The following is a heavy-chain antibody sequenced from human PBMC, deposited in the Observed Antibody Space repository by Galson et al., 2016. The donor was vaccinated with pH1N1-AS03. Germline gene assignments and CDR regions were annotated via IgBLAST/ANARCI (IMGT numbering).Heavy chain of an antibody. CDR3: ARDPRGPCSSATCATTYFFGMDV. D-gene: IGHD1-26*01. Sequence: SVKVSCKASGYIFTDFYVHWVRQAPGQGLEWMGWINPNNGVTNYAQKVQAWVTMTGDTSISTASMELYGLKPDDTAVYYCARDPRGPCSSATCATTYFFGMDVWGQGTTVIVSS. J-gene: IGHJ6*02. V-gene: IGHV1-2*04. CDR2: INPNNGVT. CDR1: GYIFTDFY.